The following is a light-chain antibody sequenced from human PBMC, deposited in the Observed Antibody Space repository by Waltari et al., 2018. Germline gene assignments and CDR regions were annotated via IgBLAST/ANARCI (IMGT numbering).Light chain of an antibody. CDR1: QSVTNNY. CDR3: QQYGTSPYT. Sequence: EVVLTQSPGTLTLSPGESASLSCRASQSVTNNYVAWYQQKPGHPPRLLMYAASTRATGIPDRFTGGGSGTDFTLTINRLAPEDFAVYFCQQYGTSPYTFGQGTKLEI. V-gene: IGKV3-20*01. J-gene: IGKJ2*01. CDR2: AAS.